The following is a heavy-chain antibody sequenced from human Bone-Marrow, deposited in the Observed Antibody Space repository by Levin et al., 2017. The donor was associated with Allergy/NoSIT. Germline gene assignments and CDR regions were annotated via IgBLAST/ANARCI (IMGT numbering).Heavy chain of an antibody. J-gene: IGHJ3*02. CDR1: GFSFSDST. CDR3: TRATYYYDSSGPFEI. V-gene: IGHV3-49*03. D-gene: IGHD3-22*01. CDR2: IRTKTYGGTA. Sequence: GESLKISCTTSGFSFSDSTMTWFRRAPGKGLEWVAFIRTKTYGGTAEYAASVKGRFTISRDDSKSSAYLQMNRLKTEDTAVYYCTRATYYYDSSGPFEIWGQGRMVTVSS.